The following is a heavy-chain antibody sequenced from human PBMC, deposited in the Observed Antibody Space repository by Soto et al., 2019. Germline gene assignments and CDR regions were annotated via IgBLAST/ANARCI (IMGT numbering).Heavy chain of an antibody. CDR2: IYYSGST. CDR3: ARSYVAAAAGSWFDP. V-gene: IGHV4-30-4*01. D-gene: IGHD6-13*01. J-gene: IGHJ5*02. Sequence: SETLSLTCTVSGGSISSGDYYWSWIRQPPGKGLEWIGYIYYSGSTYYNPSLKSRVTISVDTSKNQFSLKLSSVTAADTAVYYCARSYVAAAAGSWFDPWGQGTLVTVSS. CDR1: GGSISSGDYY.